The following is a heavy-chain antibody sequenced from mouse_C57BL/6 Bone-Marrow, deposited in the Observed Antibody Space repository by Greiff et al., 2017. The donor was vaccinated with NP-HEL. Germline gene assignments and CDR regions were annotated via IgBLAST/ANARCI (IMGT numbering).Heavy chain of an antibody. Sequence: VQLQQPGAELVMPGASVKLSCKASGYTFTSYWMHWVKQRPGQGLEWIGEIDPSDSYTNYNQKFKGKSTLTVDKSSSTAYMQLSSLTSEDSAVYYWAREEIYYGYGGFAYWGQGTLVTVSA. D-gene: IGHD2-2*01. CDR1: GYTFTSYW. CDR2: IDPSDSYT. V-gene: IGHV1-69*01. CDR3: AREEIYYGYGGFAY. J-gene: IGHJ3*01.